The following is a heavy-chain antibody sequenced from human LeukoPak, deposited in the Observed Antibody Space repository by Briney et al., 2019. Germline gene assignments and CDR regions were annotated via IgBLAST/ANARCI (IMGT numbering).Heavy chain of an antibody. V-gene: IGHV4-4*07. D-gene: IGHD6-13*01. J-gene: IGHJ3*02. CDR1: GVSISSYY. Sequence: SETLSLTCSVSGVSISSYYWSWIRQPAGKGLEWIGRIYTSGSTNYNPSLKSRVTMSVDTSKNQFSLKLSSVTAADTAVYYCARGASSSWFVMGAFDIWGQGTMVTVSS. CDR3: ARGASSSWFVMGAFDI. CDR2: IYTSGST.